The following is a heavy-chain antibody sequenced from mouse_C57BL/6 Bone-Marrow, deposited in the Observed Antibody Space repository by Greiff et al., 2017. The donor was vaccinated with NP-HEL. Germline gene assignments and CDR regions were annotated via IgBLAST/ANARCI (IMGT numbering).Heavy chain of an antibody. CDR1: GYTFTSYW. J-gene: IGHJ1*03. CDR3: AGLNWYFDV. V-gene: IGHV1-64*01. CDR2: IHPNSGST. Sequence: QVQLKQSGAKLVKPGASVKLSCKASGYTFTSYWMHWVKQRPGQGLEWIGMIHPNSGSTNYNEKFKSKATLTVDKSASTAYMQLSSLTSEDSAVYYCAGLNWYFDVWGTGTTVTVSS.